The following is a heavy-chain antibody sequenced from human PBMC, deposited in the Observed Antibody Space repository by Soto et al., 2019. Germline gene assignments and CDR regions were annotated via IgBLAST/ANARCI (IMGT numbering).Heavy chain of an antibody. CDR3: AKDSRYSSGWYVFDD. V-gene: IGHV3-30*18. CDR1: GFTFSSYG. D-gene: IGHD6-19*01. J-gene: IGHJ4*02. Sequence: GGSLRLSCAASGFTFSSYGMHWVRQAPGKGLEWVAVISYDGSNKYYADSVKGRFTISRDNSKNTLYLQMNSLRAEDTAVYYCAKDSRYSSGWYVFDDWGKGTLVTVSS. CDR2: ISYDGSNK.